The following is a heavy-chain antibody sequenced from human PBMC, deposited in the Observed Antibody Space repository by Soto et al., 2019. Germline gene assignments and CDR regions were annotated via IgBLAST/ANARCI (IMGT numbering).Heavy chain of an antibody. J-gene: IGHJ5*02. CDR2: IYYSGST. CDR3: ASGRNILVVPATIPARRAYNWFDP. Sequence: QVQLQESGPGLVKPSQTLSLTCSVSGGSISSGGYYWSWIRQHPGKGLEWLGYIYYSGSTYYNPSLKGRVTISVDTTKNQVSLKLSSVPAADTAGYYCASGRNILVVPATIPARRAYNWFDPWGQGTLVTVSS. V-gene: IGHV4-31*03. CDR1: GGSISSGGYY. D-gene: IGHD2-2*02.